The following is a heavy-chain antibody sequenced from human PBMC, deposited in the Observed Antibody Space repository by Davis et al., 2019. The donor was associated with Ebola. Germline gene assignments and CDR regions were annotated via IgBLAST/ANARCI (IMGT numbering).Heavy chain of an antibody. Sequence: GESLKISCAASGFTFSNYAMSWVRQAPGKGLEWVSSITGSGGSRYHADSVKGRFTISRDNSENTLHLQMNSLRAEDTAIYYCVRVSRNIATGWYRFDAFDIWGQGTLVTVSS. J-gene: IGHJ3*02. CDR3: VRVSRNIATGWYRFDAFDI. CDR1: GFTFSNYA. D-gene: IGHD6-19*01. V-gene: IGHV3-23*01. CDR2: ITGSGGSR.